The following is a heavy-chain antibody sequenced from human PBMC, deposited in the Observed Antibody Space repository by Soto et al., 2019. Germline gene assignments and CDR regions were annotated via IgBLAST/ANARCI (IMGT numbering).Heavy chain of an antibody. CDR1: GFTFSSYA. J-gene: IGHJ4*02. D-gene: IGHD3-10*01. V-gene: IGHV3-30-3*01. CDR3: ARALSGKPWVMVQGVLAPEFDY. Sequence: GGSLRLSCAASGFTFSSYAMHWVRQAPGKGLEWVAVISYDGSNKYYADSVKGRFTISRDNSKNTLYLQMNSLRAEDTAVYYCARALSGKPWVMVQGVLAPEFDYWGQGTLVTVSS. CDR2: ISYDGSNK.